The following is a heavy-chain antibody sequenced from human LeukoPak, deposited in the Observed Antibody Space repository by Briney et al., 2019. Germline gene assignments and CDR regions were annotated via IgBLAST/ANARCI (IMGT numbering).Heavy chain of an antibody. D-gene: IGHD2-2*01. V-gene: IGHV3-23*01. J-gene: IGHJ6*02. CDR3: SQGITGTRYYYGMDV. Sequence: GGSLRLSCAASGFTVSSNYMSWVRQAPGKGLEWVSAISGSGGSTYYADSVKGRFTISRDNSKNTLYLQMNSLRAEDTAVYYCSQGITGTRYYYGMDVWGQGTTVTVSS. CDR2: ISGSGGST. CDR1: GFTVSSNY.